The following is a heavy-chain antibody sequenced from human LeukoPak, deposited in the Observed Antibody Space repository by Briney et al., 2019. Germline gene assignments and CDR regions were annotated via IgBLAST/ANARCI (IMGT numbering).Heavy chain of an antibody. CDR1: GFTFSSYW. CDR3: AKSWNYYDGSGDDALDI. J-gene: IGHJ3*02. CDR2: IRYDGSNK. D-gene: IGHD3-22*01. Sequence: GGSLRLSCAASGFTFSSYWMSWVRQAPGKGLEWVAFIRYDGSNKYYADSVKGRFTISRDNSKNTLYLQMNSLRAEDTAVYYCAKSWNYYDGSGDDALDIWGQGTMVTVSS. V-gene: IGHV3-30*02.